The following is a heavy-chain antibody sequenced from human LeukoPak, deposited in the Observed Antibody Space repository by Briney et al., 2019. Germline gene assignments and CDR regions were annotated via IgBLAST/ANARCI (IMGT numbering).Heavy chain of an antibody. CDR3: ALSSSWYGGFFDY. D-gene: IGHD6-13*01. V-gene: IGHV3-30*04. J-gene: IGHJ4*02. Sequence: GGSLRLSCAASGFTFSNYAMHWVRQAPGKGLEWVAVISYDGSNKYYADSVKGRFTISRDNSKNTLYLQMNSLRAEDTAVYYCALSSSWYGGFFDYWGQGTLVTVSS. CDR1: GFTFSNYA. CDR2: ISYDGSNK.